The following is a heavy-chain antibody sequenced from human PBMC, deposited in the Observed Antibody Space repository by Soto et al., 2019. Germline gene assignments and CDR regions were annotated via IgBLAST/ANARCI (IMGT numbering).Heavy chain of an antibody. Sequence: EVLLVESGGGLVKPGGSLRLSCAASGFPFRLACMTWVRQAPGKGLEWVGHIRSNIDGATTAYAAPVKGRFSFSRDESKNTVYLQMNSLIAGDTAVYYCTTDWGSGTHYVCAFDVWGQGTMVTVSS. D-gene: IGHD3-16*01. CDR3: TTDWGSGTHYVCAFDV. CDR1: GFPFRLAC. V-gene: IGHV3-15*01. CDR2: IRSNIDGATT. J-gene: IGHJ3*01.